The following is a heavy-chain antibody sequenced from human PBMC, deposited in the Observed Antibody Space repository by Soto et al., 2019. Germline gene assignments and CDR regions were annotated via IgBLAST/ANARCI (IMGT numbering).Heavy chain of an antibody. J-gene: IGHJ4*02. Sequence: QVQLVQSGAEVKKPGSSVKVSCKASGGTFSTDAISWVRQAPGQGLEWMGGIIPIFGTANYAQKFQGRVTITAGESARTAYMALSRLRSEDTAVYFCVRGSSTWYYAYWGQGTLVTVSS. CDR2: IIPIFGTA. V-gene: IGHV1-69*12. CDR3: VRGSSTWYYAY. D-gene: IGHD6-13*01. CDR1: GGTFSTDA.